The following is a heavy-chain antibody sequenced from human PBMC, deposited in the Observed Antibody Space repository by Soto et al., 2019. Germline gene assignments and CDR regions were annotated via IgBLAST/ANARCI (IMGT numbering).Heavy chain of an antibody. V-gene: IGHV4-30-4*01. J-gene: IGHJ3*02. CDR2: IYYSGST. CDR3: ARDRLSLGGYYDSSGYGRKDAFDI. Sequence: QVQLQESGPGLVKPSQTLSLTCTVSGGSISSGDYYWRWIRQPPGKGLEWIGYIYYSGSTYYNPSLKSRVTISVDTSQTQCSMKLSSVTAAATAVYYCARDRLSLGGYYDSSGYGRKDAFDIWVQVTMVTVSS. CDR1: GGSISSGDYY. D-gene: IGHD3-22*01.